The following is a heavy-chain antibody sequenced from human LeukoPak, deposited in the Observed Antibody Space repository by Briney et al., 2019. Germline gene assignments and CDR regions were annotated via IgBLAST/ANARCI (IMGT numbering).Heavy chain of an antibody. CDR1: GGSISSSSYY. V-gene: IGHV4-39*07. CDR2: IYYSGST. D-gene: IGHD2-21*02. J-gene: IGHJ4*02. Sequence: DPSETLSLTCTVSGGSISSSSYYWGWIRQPPGKGLEWIGSIYYSGSTYYNPSLKSRVTISVDTSKNQFSLKLSSVTAADTAVYYCARNQRGRLLSPEPFDYWGQGTQVTVSS. CDR3: ARNQRGRLLSPEPFDY.